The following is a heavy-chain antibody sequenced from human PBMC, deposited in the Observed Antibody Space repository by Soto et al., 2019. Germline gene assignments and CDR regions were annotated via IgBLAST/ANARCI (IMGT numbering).Heavy chain of an antibody. J-gene: IGHJ4*02. CDR3: ARGNSYYYDSSGNHYFDY. V-gene: IGHV4-30-2*01. D-gene: IGHD3-22*01. CDR1: GGSISSGGYS. CDR2: IYHSGST. Sequence: QLQLQESGSGLVKPSQTLSLTCAVSGGSISSGGYSWSWIRQPPGKGLEWIGYIYHSGSTYYNPSLKCRVTISVDRSKNQFSLKLSSVTAADTAVYYCARGNSYYYDSSGNHYFDYWGQGTLVTVSS.